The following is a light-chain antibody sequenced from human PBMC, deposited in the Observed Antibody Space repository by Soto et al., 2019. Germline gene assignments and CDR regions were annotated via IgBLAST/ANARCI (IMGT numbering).Light chain of an antibody. V-gene: IGKV3D-15*01. CDR3: QQYTDRPRT. CDR2: DAS. CDR1: QSVRSS. Sequence: DIVLTQTPLSLSVTPGQPASISCQPSQSVRSSLAWYQQKPGQAPRXLIYDASNRATGIPGRFSGSGSGTDLTLNISGLKSEDCEVDLCQQYTDRPRTFGQGTKGDIK. J-gene: IGKJ1*01.